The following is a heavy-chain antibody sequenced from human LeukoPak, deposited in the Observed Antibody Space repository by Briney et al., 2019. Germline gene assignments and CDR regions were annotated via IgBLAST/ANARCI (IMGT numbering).Heavy chain of an antibody. V-gene: IGHV3-48*04. CDR3: ARENKVGYSYAGDC. D-gene: IGHD5-18*01. CDR2: ISSSGNTI. CDR1: GFTFSTYS. Sequence: GGSLRLSCAASGFTFSTYSMNWVRQAPGKGLEWISYISSSGNTIYYADSVKGRFTISRDNAKNSLYLQMNSLRAEDTAVYYCARENKVGYSYAGDCWGQGTLVTVSS. J-gene: IGHJ4*02.